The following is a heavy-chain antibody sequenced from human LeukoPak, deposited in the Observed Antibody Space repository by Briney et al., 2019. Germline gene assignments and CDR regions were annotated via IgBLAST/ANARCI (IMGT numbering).Heavy chain of an antibody. CDR3: ARAGWWQLAYFDY. CDR2: INAGNGNT. CDR1: VYTFTSYA. J-gene: IGHJ4*02. D-gene: IGHD2-15*01. Sequence: ASVKVSCKASVYTFTSYAMHWVRQAPGQRLEWMGWINAGNGNTKYSQKFQGRVTITRDTSASTAYMELSSLRSEDTAVYYCARAGWWQLAYFDYWGQGTLVTVSS. V-gene: IGHV1-3*01.